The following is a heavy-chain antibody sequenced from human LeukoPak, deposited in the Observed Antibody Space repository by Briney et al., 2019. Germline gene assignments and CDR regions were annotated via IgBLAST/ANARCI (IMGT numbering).Heavy chain of an antibody. CDR1: GYTFTGYY. J-gene: IGHJ5*02. CDR3: ASQGPHYDFWSGYSNWFDP. V-gene: IGHV1-2*06. Sequence: SVKVSCKASGYTFTGYYMHWVRQAPGQGLEWMGRINPNSGGTNYAQKFQGRVTMTRDTSISTAYTELSRLRSDDTAVYYCASQGPHYDFWSGYSNWFDPWGQGTLVTVSS. D-gene: IGHD3-3*01. CDR2: INPNSGGT.